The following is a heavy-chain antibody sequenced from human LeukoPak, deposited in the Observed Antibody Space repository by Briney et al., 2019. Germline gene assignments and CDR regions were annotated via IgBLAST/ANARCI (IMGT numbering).Heavy chain of an antibody. J-gene: IGHJ3*02. CDR3: ARMSLAVAGTSPVDAFDI. D-gene: IGHD6-19*01. CDR2: INHSGST. V-gene: IGHV4-34*01. Sequence: KPSETLSLTCAVYGGSFSGYSWSWIRQPPGKGLEWIGEINHSGSTNYNPSLKSRVTISVDTSKNQFSLKLSSVTAADTAVYYCARMSLAVAGTSPVDAFDIWGQGTMVTVSS. CDR1: GGSFSGYS.